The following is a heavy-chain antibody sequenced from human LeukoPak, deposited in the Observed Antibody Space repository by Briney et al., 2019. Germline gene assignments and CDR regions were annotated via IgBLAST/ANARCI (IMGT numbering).Heavy chain of an antibody. CDR3: ASHKGF. J-gene: IGHJ4*02. CDR1: GGSISNNY. Sequence: SETLSLTCTVSGGSISNNYWSWFRQPPGKGPEWIGYIYYSGSTNYNPSLKSRVTISVDTSKSQFSLKLSSVTAADTAVYYCASHKGFWGQGTLVTVSS. CDR2: IYYSGST. V-gene: IGHV4-59*01.